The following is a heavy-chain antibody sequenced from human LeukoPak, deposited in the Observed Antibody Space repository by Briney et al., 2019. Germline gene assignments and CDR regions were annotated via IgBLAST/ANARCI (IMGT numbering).Heavy chain of an antibody. CDR2: IYHSGST. J-gene: IGHJ4*02. D-gene: IGHD2-15*01. CDR3: AREDIGFDY. Sequence: PSETLSLTCAVSGYSISSGYYWGWIRQPPGKGLEWIGSIYHSGSTYYNPSLKSRVTISVDTSKNQFSLKLSSVTAADTAVYYCAREDIGFDYWGQGTLVTVSS. CDR1: GYSISSGYY. V-gene: IGHV4-38-2*02.